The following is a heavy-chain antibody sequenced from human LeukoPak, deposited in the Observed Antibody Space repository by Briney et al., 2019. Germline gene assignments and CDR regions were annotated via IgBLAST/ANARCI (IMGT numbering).Heavy chain of an antibody. Sequence: GGSLRLSCAASGFTFSSYAMSWVRQAPGKGLEWVSAISGSGGSAYYADSVKGRFAISRDNSKNTLYLQMNSLRAEDTAVYYCAKVSLGTEHFDYWGQGTLVTVSS. CDR3: AKVSLGTEHFDY. CDR1: GFTFSSYA. J-gene: IGHJ4*02. CDR2: ISGSGGSA. D-gene: IGHD1-26*01. V-gene: IGHV3-23*01.